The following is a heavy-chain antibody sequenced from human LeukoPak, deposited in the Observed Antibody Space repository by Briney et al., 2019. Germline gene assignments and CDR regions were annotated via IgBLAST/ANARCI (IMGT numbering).Heavy chain of an antibody. D-gene: IGHD6-13*01. V-gene: IGHV3-23*01. CDR2: ISGSSGNT. J-gene: IGHJ6*02. Sequence: GGSLRLSCVASRFTFSNYAMSWVRQAPGKGLEWVSTISGSSGNTYYADSVKGRFTISRDYSKNTLYLQMNSLRAEDTAVYYCARAGSSSSVEYYYYGMDVWGQGTTVTVSS. CDR3: ARAGSSSSVEYYYYGMDV. CDR1: RFTFSNYA.